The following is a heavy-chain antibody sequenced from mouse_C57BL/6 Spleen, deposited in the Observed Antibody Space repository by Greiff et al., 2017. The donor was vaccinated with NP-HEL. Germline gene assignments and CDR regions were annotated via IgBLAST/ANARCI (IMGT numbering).Heavy chain of an antibody. CDR2: IYPGSGST. D-gene: IGHD2-1*01. J-gene: IGHJ1*03. CDR1: GYTFTSYW. V-gene: IGHV1-55*01. CDR3: ARVDYGNLWYFDV. Sequence: VKLQQPGAELVKPGASVKMSCKASGYTFTSYWITWVKQRPGQGLEWIGDIYPGSGSTNYNEKFKSKATLTVDTSSSTAYMQLSSLTSEDSAVYYCARVDYGNLWYFDVWGTGTTVTVSS.